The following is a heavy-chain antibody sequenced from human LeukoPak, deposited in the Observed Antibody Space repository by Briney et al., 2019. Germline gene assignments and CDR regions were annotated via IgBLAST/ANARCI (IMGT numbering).Heavy chain of an antibody. Sequence: PGRSLRLSCAASGFTFDDYAMHWVRQAPGKGLEWVSGISWNSGSIGYADSVKGRFTISRDNAKNSLYLQMNSLRAEDTALYYCAKESYGGNSALDYWGQGTLVTVSS. J-gene: IGHJ4*02. CDR3: AKESYGGNSALDY. D-gene: IGHD4-23*01. CDR2: ISWNSGSI. CDR1: GFTFDDYA. V-gene: IGHV3-9*01.